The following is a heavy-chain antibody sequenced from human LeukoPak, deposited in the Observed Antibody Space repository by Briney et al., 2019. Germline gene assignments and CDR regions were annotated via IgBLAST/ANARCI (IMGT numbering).Heavy chain of an antibody. Sequence: PGGSLRLSCAASGFTFSSYAMSWVRQAPGKGLEWVSAISGSGGSTCYADSVKGRFTISRDNSKNTLYLQMNSLRAEDTAVYYCAKDGVPHVLRFLEWLFYYMDVWGKGTTVTVSS. V-gene: IGHV3-23*01. J-gene: IGHJ6*03. CDR3: AKDGVPHVLRFLEWLFYYMDV. CDR2: ISGSGGST. D-gene: IGHD3-3*01. CDR1: GFTFSSYA.